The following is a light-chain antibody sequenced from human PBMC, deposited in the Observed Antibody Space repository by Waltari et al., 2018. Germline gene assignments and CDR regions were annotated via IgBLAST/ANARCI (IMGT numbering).Light chain of an antibody. J-gene: IGKJ5*01. V-gene: IGKV1-13*02. CDR3: QQSYSTPIT. CDR2: DAS. Sequence: AIQLTQSPSSLSASVEDRVTITCRASQGISSALAWYQQKPGKAPKLLIYDASSLESGVPSRFSGSGSGTDFTLTISSLQPEDFATYHCQQSYSTPITFGQGTRLEIK. CDR1: QGISSA.